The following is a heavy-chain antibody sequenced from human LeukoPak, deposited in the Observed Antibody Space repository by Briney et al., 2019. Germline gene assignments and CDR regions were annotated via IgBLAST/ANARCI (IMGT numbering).Heavy chain of an antibody. CDR1: SVSINGYY. J-gene: IGHJ4*02. CDR2: VSSSGTT. CDR3: ARDRGIAQGRVRHPFFDY. Sequence: SETLSLTCSVSSVSINGYYWNWLRQSADKGLEWIGRVSSSGTTNYNPSLKSRVTMSVDPSKDQFSLRLSSVTAADTAVYYCARDRGIAQGRVRHPFFDYWGQGSLVRVSS. D-gene: IGHD2-15*01. V-gene: IGHV4-4*07.